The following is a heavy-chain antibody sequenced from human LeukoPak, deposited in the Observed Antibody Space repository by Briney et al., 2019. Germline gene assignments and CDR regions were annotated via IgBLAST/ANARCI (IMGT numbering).Heavy chain of an antibody. CDR1: GFTFSGFW. V-gene: IGHV3-7*03. J-gene: IGHJ4*02. CDR3: ARDKIVGATNFDY. CDR2: INSDGSEG. D-gene: IGHD1-26*01. Sequence: QPGGSLRLSCAVSGFTFSGFWMSWSRQAPGKGLEWVASINSDGSEGYYADVVKGRFTISRDNAKNSLYLQINSLRAEDTAVYYCARDKIVGATNFDYWGQGTLVTVSS.